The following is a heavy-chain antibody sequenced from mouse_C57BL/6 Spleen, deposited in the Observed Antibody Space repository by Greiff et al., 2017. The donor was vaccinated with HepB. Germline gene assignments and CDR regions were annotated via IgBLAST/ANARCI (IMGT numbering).Heavy chain of an antibody. V-gene: IGHV1-42*01. CDR1: GYSFTGYY. Sequence: EVQLVESGPELVKPGASVKISCKASGYSFTGYYMNWVKQSPEKSLEWIGEINPSTGGTTYNQKFKAKATLTVDKSSSTAYMQLKSLTSEDSAVYYCARTLGAMDYWGQGTSVTVSS. CDR2: INPSTGGT. D-gene: IGHD3-1*01. CDR3: ARTLGAMDY. J-gene: IGHJ4*01.